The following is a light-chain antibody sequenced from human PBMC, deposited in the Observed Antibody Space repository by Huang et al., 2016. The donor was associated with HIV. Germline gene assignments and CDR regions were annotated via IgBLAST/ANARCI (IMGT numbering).Light chain of an antibody. Sequence: DIIMTQSPDYLAVSLGERATLNCRSSQSVYSSSTSKDDMAWLQQKPGQPPRLLLFWASTREAGVPDRFSGSGSGTHFTLTIANLEAEDVAIYYCQQYYSSPQTFGQGTRVEVK. CDR1: QSVYSSSTSKDD. CDR2: WAS. CDR3: QQYYSSPQT. V-gene: IGKV4-1*01. J-gene: IGKJ1*01.